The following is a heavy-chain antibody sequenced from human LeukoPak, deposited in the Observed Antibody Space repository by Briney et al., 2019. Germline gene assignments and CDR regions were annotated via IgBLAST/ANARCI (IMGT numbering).Heavy chain of an antibody. Sequence: GGSLRLSCAASGFTFSDAWLCWVRQAPGKGPEWVGRIKSSADGGATDYAAPVKGRFTVSRDDSKDTLYLHMNSLKTEDTAVYYCSLRYCSGTSCPGYWGQGTLVTVSS. CDR3: SLRYCSGTSCPGY. CDR1: GFTFSDAW. CDR2: IKSSADGGAT. D-gene: IGHD2-8*02. J-gene: IGHJ4*02. V-gene: IGHV3-15*01.